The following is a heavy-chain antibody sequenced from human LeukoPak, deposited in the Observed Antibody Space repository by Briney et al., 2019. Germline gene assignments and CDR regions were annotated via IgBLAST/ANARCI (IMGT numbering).Heavy chain of an antibody. CDR1: GFTFSAFA. CDR2: ISHDASNK. J-gene: IGHJ3*02. CDR3: ARGTTDIVAEISDAFDI. V-gene: IGHV3-30-3*01. D-gene: IGHD5-12*01. Sequence: PGGSLRLSCAASGFTFSAFAMHWARQAPGKGLEWVSAISHDASNKYYAVSVRGRFTISRDNSRNTRFLQMNSLRADDTAVYYCARGTTDIVAEISDAFDIWGQGTVVTVSS.